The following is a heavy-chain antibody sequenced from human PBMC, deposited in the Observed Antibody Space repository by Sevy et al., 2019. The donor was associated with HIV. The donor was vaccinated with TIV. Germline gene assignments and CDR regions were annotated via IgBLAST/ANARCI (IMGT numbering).Heavy chain of an antibody. D-gene: IGHD2-8*01. CDR1: GFTFSSYW. J-gene: IGHJ5*02. V-gene: IGHV3-7*03. CDR2: IKQDGSDK. Sequence: GGSLRLSCAASGFTFSSYWMSWVRQAPGKGLEWVVNIKQDGSDKYYVDSVKGRFTISRDNAKNSLYLQMNSLRVEDTAVYYCASPGTKGFDPWGQGTLVTVSS. CDR3: ASPGTKGFDP.